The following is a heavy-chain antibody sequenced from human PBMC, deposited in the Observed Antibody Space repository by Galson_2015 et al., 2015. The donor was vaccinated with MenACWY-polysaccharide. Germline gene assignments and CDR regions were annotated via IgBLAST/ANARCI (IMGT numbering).Heavy chain of an antibody. D-gene: IGHD3-22*01. CDR1: GYTFTSYG. J-gene: IGHJ4*02. CDR2: ISAYNGNT. Sequence: SVKVSCKASGYTFTSYGISWVRQAPGQGLEWMGWISAYNGNTNYAQKLQGRVTMTTDTSTSIAYMELRSLRSDDTAVYYCARGGDYYDSSGYHYWGQGTLATVSS. V-gene: IGHV1-18*01. CDR3: ARGGDYYDSSGYHY.